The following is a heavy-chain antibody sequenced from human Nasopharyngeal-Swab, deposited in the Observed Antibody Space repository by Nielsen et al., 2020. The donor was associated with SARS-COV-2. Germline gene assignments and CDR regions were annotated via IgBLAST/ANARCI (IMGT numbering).Heavy chain of an antibody. CDR3: ATSYYYGSGSYYTFSYYYGMDV. J-gene: IGHJ6*02. D-gene: IGHD3-10*01. CDR2: IDPSDSYT. Sequence: VRQMPGKGLEWMGRIDPSDSYTNYSPSFQGHVTISADKSISTAYLQWSSLKASDTAMYYCATSYYYGSGSYYTFSYYYGMDVGAKGPRSPSP. V-gene: IGHV5-10-1*01.